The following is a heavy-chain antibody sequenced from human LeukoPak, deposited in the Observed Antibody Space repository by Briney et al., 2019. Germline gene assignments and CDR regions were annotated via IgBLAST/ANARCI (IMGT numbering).Heavy chain of an antibody. Sequence: PSETLSLTCAVYGGSFSGYYWSWIRQPPGKGLEWIREINHSGSTNYNPSLKSRVTISVDTSKNQFSLKLSSVTAADTAVYYCARGGYSYGYGTYYFDYWGQGTLVTVSS. J-gene: IGHJ4*02. V-gene: IGHV4-34*01. CDR2: INHSGST. CDR1: GGSFSGYY. CDR3: ARGGYSYGYGTYYFDY. D-gene: IGHD5-18*01.